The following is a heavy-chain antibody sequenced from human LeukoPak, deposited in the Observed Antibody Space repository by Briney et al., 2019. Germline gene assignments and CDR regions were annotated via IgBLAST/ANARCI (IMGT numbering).Heavy chain of an antibody. CDR2: ISSSSSTI. J-gene: IGHJ4*02. CDR1: GFTFSRYS. D-gene: IGHD3-22*01. V-gene: IGHV3-48*02. CDR3: ARDGGYYDSTPGY. Sequence: GGSLRLSRAASGFTFSRYSMNWVRQAPGKGLEWLSYISSSSSTIYYADSVKGRFTVSRDNAKNSLHLQMNSLRDEDTAVYYCARDGGYYDSTPGYWGQGTLVTVSS.